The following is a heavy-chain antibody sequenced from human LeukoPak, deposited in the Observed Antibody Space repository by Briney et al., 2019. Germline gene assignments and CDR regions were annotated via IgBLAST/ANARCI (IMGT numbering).Heavy chain of an antibody. CDR2: ISYDGSNK. CDR3: AREPDDSSGYYYVDHAFDI. D-gene: IGHD3-22*01. J-gene: IGHJ3*02. Sequence: SCKASGYTFTGYYMHWVRQAPGKGLEWVAVISYDGSNKYYADSVKGRFTISRDNSKNTLYLQMNSLRAEDTAVYYCAREPDDSSGYYYVDHAFDIWGQGTMVTVSS. V-gene: IGHV3-30-3*01. CDR1: GYTFTGYY.